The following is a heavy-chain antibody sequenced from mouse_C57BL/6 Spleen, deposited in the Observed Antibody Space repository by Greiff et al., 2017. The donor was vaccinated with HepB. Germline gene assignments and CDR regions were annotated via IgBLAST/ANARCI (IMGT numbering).Heavy chain of an antibody. D-gene: IGHD2-3*01. CDR1: GYTFTSYW. J-gene: IGHJ3*01. Sequence: QVQLQQPGAELVKPGASVKLSCKASGYTFTSYWMHWVKQRPGQGLEWIGMIHPNSGSTNYNEKFKSKATLTVDKSSSTAYMQLSSLTSEDSAVYCCAKIYDGYYHWCAYWGQGTLVTVSA. CDR3: AKIYDGYYHWCAY. CDR2: IHPNSGST. V-gene: IGHV1-64*01.